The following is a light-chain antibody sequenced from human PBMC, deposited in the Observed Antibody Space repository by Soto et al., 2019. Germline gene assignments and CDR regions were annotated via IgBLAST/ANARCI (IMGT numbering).Light chain of an antibody. Sequence: DIQMTQSPSSLSASVGDRVTITCPASQNISNYLNWYQQKPGKAPKVLIYAASSLQSGVPSRFSGSGSGTDFTLTISSLQPEDFASYFCQHSFNTPLTFGGGTKVDIK. CDR1: QNISNY. CDR3: QHSFNTPLT. J-gene: IGKJ4*01. V-gene: IGKV1-39*01. CDR2: AAS.